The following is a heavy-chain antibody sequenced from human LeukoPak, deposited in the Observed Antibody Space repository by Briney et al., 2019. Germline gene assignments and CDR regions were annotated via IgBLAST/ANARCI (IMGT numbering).Heavy chain of an antibody. D-gene: IGHD5-12*01. CDR2: IYYSGST. Sequence: SETLSLTCTVSGGSISSYYWSWIRQPPGKGLEWIGYIYYSGSTNYNPSLKSRVTISVDTSKNQFSLKLSSVTAADTAVYYCAAGGYCGYDDFDYWGQGTLVTVSS. J-gene: IGHJ4*02. CDR1: GGSISSYY. V-gene: IGHV4-59*01. CDR3: AAGGYCGYDDFDY.